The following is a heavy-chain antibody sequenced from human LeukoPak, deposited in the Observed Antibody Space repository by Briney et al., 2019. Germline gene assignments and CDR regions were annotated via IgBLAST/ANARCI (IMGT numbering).Heavy chain of an antibody. J-gene: IGHJ3*02. D-gene: IGHD1-7*01. CDR2: ISGSGGST. V-gene: IGHV3-23*01. Sequence: SGGSLRLSCAASGFTFSSYAMSWVRQAPGKGLGWVSAISGSGGSTYYADSVKGRFTISRDNSKNTLCLQMNSLRAEDTAVYYCAKETGTTSAFDIWGQGTMVTVSS. CDR1: GFTFSSYA. CDR3: AKETGTTSAFDI.